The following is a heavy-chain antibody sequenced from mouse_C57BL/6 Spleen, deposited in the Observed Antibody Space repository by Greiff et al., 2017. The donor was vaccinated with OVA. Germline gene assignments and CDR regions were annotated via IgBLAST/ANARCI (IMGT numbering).Heavy chain of an antibody. Sequence: VQLQQSGAELVQPGASLKMSCKASVYTFTTSPIEWMKQNHGKSLEWIGNFHPFNDDTKYNEKFKGKATLTVDKSSSTVYLELSRLTSDDSAVYYCARVGGGWFAYWGQGTLVTVSA. V-gene: IGHV1-47*01. CDR3: ARVGGGWFAY. CDR1: VYTFTTSP. CDR2: FHPFNDDT. J-gene: IGHJ3*01.